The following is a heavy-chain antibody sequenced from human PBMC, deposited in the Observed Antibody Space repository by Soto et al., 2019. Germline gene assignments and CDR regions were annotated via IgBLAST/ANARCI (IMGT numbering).Heavy chain of an antibody. J-gene: IGHJ6*03. CDR2: ISWNRGTI. CDR3: AKGYCSSAKCYTSSYMDV. V-gene: IGHV3-9*01. Sequence: EVVLVESGGGLVQPGRSLRLSCAASGFNFDEYAMHWVRQGPGKGLEWVSGISWNRGTIVYADSVKGRFTISRDNAKNVLYLEMTSPGAEDTALYYCAKGYCSSAKCYTSSYMDVWGKGTTVPVSS. CDR1: GFNFDEYA. D-gene: IGHD2-2*01.